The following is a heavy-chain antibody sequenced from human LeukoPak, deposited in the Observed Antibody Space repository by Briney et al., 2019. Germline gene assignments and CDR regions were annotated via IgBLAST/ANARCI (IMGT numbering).Heavy chain of an antibody. J-gene: IGHJ5*02. CDR3: ARTSCYSSSCNWFDP. V-gene: IGHV5-51*01. CDR1: GYSFTSYW. Sequence: GESLKISCKGSGYSFTSYWIGWVRQMPGRGLEWMGIIYPGDSDTRYSPSFQGQVTISADKSISTAYLQWSSLKASDTAMYYCARTSCYSSSCNWFDPWGQGTLVTVSS. D-gene: IGHD6-13*01. CDR2: IYPGDSDT.